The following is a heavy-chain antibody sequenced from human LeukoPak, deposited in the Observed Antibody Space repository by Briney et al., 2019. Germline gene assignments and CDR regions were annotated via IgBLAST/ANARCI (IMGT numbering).Heavy chain of an antibody. Sequence: GGSLRLSCVVSGITFSNAWMNWARQAPGKGLEWVASINHNGNVNYYVDSVKGRFTISRDNAKNSLYLQMSNLRAEDTAVYFCARGGGLDVWGQGATVTVSS. CDR1: GITFSNAW. V-gene: IGHV3-7*03. D-gene: IGHD3-16*01. J-gene: IGHJ6*02. CDR3: ARGGGLDV. CDR2: INHNGNVN.